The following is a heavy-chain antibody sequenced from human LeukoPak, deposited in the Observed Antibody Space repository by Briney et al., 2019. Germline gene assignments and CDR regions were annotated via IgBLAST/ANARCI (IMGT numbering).Heavy chain of an antibody. V-gene: IGHV3-23*01. J-gene: IGHJ4*02. Sequence: PGGSLRLSCAASGFTFSSYAMSWVRQAPGKGLEWVSAISGSRGGTYYADSVKGRFTISRDNAKNSLYLQMNSLRAEDTAVYYCARGRNYFDYWGQGTLVTVSS. CDR3: ARGRNYFDY. CDR1: GFTFSSYA. CDR2: ISGSRGGT.